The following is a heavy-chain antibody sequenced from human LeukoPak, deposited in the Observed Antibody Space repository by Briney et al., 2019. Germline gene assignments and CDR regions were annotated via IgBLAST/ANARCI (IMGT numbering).Heavy chain of an antibody. CDR2: ISSSSSNI. Sequence: GGSLRLSCAASGFTFRNYNMNWVRQAPGKGREWISYISSSSSNIYYADSVKGRFTISRDKAKNSLYLQMNSLRAEDTAVYYCALGEQLVPFDYWGQGTLVTVSS. J-gene: IGHJ4*02. V-gene: IGHV3-48*01. D-gene: IGHD6-6*01. CDR1: GFTFRNYN. CDR3: ALGEQLVPFDY.